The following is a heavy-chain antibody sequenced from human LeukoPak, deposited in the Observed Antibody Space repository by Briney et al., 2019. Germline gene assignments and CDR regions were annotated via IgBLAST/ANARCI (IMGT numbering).Heavy chain of an antibody. CDR1: GFTFRSYW. Sequence: GGSLRLSCAASGFTFRSYWMSWVRQAPGKGLEWVANIKQDGSEKYYRDSVRGRFTISRDNARNSLYLQMNSLRAEDTAVYYCARYGLGSFYFDYWGQGTPVTVSS. CDR3: ARYGLGSFYFDY. J-gene: IGHJ4*02. D-gene: IGHD3-10*01. CDR2: IKQDGSEK. V-gene: IGHV3-7*01.